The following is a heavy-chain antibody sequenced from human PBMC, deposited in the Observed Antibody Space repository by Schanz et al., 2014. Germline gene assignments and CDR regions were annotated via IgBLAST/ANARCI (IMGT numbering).Heavy chain of an antibody. J-gene: IGHJ5*01. Sequence: QVQLVQSGAEVKKPGASVKVSCKASGYTFTVYYMHWVRQAPGQGLEWMGMIDPRGASTTYAQKFQGRLSLTGDMSTSTLYLELRSLTSEDTAVYYCARNYEWFESWGQGTLVTVSS. CDR2: IDPRGAST. CDR3: ARNYEWFES. CDR1: GYTFTVYY. D-gene: IGHD3-16*01. V-gene: IGHV1-46*03.